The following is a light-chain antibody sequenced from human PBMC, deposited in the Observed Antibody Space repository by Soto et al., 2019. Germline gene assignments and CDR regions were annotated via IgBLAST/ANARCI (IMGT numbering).Light chain of an antibody. V-gene: IGKV1-5*01. CDR1: QSISSW. CDR2: DAF. CDR3: QQYNSYPYT. J-gene: IGKJ2*01. Sequence: DIQMTQSPSTLSASVGDRVTITCRASQSISSWLAWYQQKPGKAPKLLIYDAFSLERGVPSRFSGSGSGTEFTLTISSLQPADFATYYCQQYNSYPYTFGQGTKLEIK.